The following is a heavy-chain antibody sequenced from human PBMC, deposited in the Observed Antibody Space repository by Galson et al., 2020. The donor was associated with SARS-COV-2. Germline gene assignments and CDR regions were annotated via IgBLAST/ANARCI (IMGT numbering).Heavy chain of an antibody. V-gene: IGHV4-39*01. Sequence: ETSETLSLTCTVSGGSISSGDYYWSWIRQPPGKGLEWIGSIYYSGSTYYNPSLKSRVTISVDTSKNQFSLKLSSVTAADTAVYYCARHQRGYSYDDLDYWGQGTLVTVSS. CDR1: GGSISSGDYY. J-gene: IGHJ4*02. D-gene: IGHD5-18*01. CDR2: IYYSGST. CDR3: ARHQRGYSYDDLDY.